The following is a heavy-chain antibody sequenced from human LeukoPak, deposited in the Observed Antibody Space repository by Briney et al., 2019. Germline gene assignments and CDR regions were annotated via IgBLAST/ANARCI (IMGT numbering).Heavy chain of an antibody. CDR1: GFIFSDYY. J-gene: IGHJ4*02. CDR2: ISSSGSTI. D-gene: IGHD5-12*01. Sequence: PGGSLRLSCAASGFIFSDYYMSWIRQAPGKGLEWVSYISSSGSTIYYADSVKGRFTISRDNAKDSLYLQMNSLRAEDTAVYYCARDPGSGYEEHFDYWGQGTLVTVSS. CDR3: ARDPGSGYEEHFDY. V-gene: IGHV3-11*01.